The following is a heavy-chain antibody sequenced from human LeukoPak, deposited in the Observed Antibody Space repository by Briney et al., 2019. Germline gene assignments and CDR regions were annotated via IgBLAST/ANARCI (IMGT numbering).Heavy chain of an antibody. CDR3: ASRAAFCGDDCFRFDY. D-gene: IGHD2-21*02. CDR2: IYYSGST. CDR1: GGSISSYY. V-gene: IGHV4-59*01. Sequence: SETLSLTCTVSGGSISSYYWSWIRQPPGKGLEWIGYIYYSGSTRYNPSLENRVTISVDTSKNQFSLNLTSVTAADTAVYYCASRAAFCGDDCFRFDYWGQGTLVTVSS. J-gene: IGHJ4*02.